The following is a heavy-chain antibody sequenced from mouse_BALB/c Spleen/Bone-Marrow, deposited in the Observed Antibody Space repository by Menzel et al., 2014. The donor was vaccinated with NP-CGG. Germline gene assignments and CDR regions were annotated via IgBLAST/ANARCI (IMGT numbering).Heavy chain of an antibody. V-gene: IGHV5-6*02. CDR2: ISSGGSHT. Sequence: EVKLVESGGDLVKPGGSLKLSCAASGFTFSSYGMSWVRQTPDKSLEWVATISSGGSHTYYPDSVKGRFTISRDNAKNTLYLQMSSLKSEDTAIYYCARRGFDNSYWYFGVWRAGTTVTVSS. CDR3: ARRGFDNSYWYFGV. J-gene: IGHJ1*01. CDR1: GFTFSSYG.